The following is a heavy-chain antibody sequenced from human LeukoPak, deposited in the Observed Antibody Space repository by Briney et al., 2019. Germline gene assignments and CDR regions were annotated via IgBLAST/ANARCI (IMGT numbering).Heavy chain of an antibody. Sequence: ASVKVSCKASGYTFTGYYMHWVRQAPGQGLEWMGWINPNSGGTNYAQKFQGRVTMTRDTSISTAYMELSRLRSDDTAVYYCARTGTAVAGTRGWFDPWGLGTLVTVSS. J-gene: IGHJ5*02. CDR1: GYTFTGYY. D-gene: IGHD6-19*01. V-gene: IGHV1-2*02. CDR2: INPNSGGT. CDR3: ARTGTAVAGTRGWFDP.